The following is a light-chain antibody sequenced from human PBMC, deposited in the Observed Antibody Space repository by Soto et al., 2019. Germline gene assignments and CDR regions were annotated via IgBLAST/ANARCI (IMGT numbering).Light chain of an antibody. Sequence: PMTPSRSSLSASLEDRLTIPFRASQTNSSYLNWYQQKPGKAPKLLIYSASNWESGVPSRFSGSGSGTDFTLTISSLQPEDFATYYCQQSYSTWTFGQGTKVDIK. CDR3: QQSYSTWT. CDR1: QTNSSY. CDR2: SAS. V-gene: IGKV1-39*01. J-gene: IGKJ1*01.